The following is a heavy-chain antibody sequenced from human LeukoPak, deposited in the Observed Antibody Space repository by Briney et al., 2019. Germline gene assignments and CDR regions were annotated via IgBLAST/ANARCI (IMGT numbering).Heavy chain of an antibody. CDR1: GGTFSSYA. CDR3: ARYTTIYLPFDI. D-gene: IGHD1-1*01. J-gene: IGHJ3*02. CDR2: IIPIFGTA. Sequence: ASVKVSCKASGGTFSSYAISWVRQAPGQGLEWMGGIIPIFGTANYAQKFQGRVTITTDESTSTAYMELSSLRSEDTAVYYCARYTTIYLPFDIWGQGTMVTVSS. V-gene: IGHV1-69*05.